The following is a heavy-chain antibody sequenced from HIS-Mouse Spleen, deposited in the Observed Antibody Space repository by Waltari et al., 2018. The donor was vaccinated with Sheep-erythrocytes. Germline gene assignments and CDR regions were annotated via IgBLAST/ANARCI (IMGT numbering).Heavy chain of an antibody. CDR1: GFTFSSYA. V-gene: IGHV3-30-3*01. J-gene: IGHJ3*02. CDR2: ISYDGSNK. Sequence: QVQLVESGGGVVQPGRSLRLSCAASGFTFSSYAMHWVRQAPGKGMEWVAVISYDGSNKYYADSVKGRFTISRDNSKNTLYLQMNSLGAEDTAVYYCARGAFDIWGQGTMVTVSS. CDR3: ARGAFDI.